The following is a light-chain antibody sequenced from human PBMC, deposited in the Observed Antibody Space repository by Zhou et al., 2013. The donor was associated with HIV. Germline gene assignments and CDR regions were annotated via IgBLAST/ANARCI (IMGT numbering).Light chain of an antibody. Sequence: DIQMTQSPSSLSASVGDRVTITCRASQSISSYLNWYQQKPGKAPKLLMYAASSLQSGVPSRFSGSGSGTDFTLTISSLQPEDFATYYCQQSYSIPYTFGQGPSWRS. CDR3: QQSYSIPYT. CDR2: AAS. CDR1: QSISSY. J-gene: IGKJ2*01. V-gene: IGKV1-39*01.